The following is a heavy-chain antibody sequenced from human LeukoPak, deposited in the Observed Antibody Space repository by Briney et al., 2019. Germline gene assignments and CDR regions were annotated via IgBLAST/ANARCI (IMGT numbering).Heavy chain of an antibody. Sequence: ASVKVSCKVSGYSFTDYYVHWLRQAPGQGPEWMGWINPSSGGTTFAQSFHDRVTLTRDTSITTAYMELNSLRSDDTALYYCARALRGSGYDPYDYWGQGTLVTVSS. CDR3: ARALRGSGYDPYDY. CDR1: GYSFTDYY. J-gene: IGHJ4*02. D-gene: IGHD5-12*01. CDR2: INPSSGGT. V-gene: IGHV1-2*02.